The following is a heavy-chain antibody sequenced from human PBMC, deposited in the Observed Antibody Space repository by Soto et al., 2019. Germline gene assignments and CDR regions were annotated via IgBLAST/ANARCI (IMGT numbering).Heavy chain of an antibody. J-gene: IGHJ2*01. Sequence: GASVKVSCEASGGTFSSYAITWVRQAPGQGLEWMGGIIPIFGTANYAQKFQGRVTITADESTSTAYMELSSLRSEDTAVYYCARGDRDSSGYYPGDFDLWGRGTLVTVSS. CDR3: ARGDRDSSGYYPGDFDL. D-gene: IGHD3-22*01. CDR2: IIPIFGTA. CDR1: GGTFSSYA. V-gene: IGHV1-69*13.